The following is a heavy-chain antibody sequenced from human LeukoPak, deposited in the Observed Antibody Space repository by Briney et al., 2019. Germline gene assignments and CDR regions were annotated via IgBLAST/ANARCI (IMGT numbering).Heavy chain of an antibody. CDR1: GGSISSSSYY. J-gene: IGHJ6*02. Sequence: SETLSLTCTVSGGSISSSSYYWGWIRQPPGKGLEWIGSIYYSGSTYYNPSLKSRVTISVDTSKNQFSLKLSSVTAADTAVYYCARPKYYYDSSGYLSYYYYGMDVCCQGTTVTVSS. CDR2: IYYSGST. CDR3: ARPKYYYDSSGYLSYYYYGMDV. D-gene: IGHD3-22*01. V-gene: IGHV4-39*01.